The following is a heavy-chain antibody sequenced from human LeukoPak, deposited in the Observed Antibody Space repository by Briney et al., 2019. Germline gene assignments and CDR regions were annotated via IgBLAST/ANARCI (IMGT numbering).Heavy chain of an antibody. Sequence: PGGSLRLSCAASGFTFSSYAMSWVRQAPGKGPEWVSAISGSGGSTYYADSVKGRLTISRDNSKNTLYLQMNSLRAEDTAVYYCAKDGDRYFDYWGQGTLVTVSS. V-gene: IGHV3-23*01. D-gene: IGHD2-21*02. CDR3: AKDGDRYFDY. CDR2: ISGSGGST. CDR1: GFTFSSYA. J-gene: IGHJ4*02.